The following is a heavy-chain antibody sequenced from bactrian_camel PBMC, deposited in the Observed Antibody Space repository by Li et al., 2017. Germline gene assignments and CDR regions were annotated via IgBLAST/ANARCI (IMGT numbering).Heavy chain of an antibody. J-gene: IGHJ6*01. CDR2: IYSDGGKT. D-gene: IGHD6*01. Sequence: QLVESGGGLVQPGDSVRLSCVASGFHVRSYYMIWARQVPGKGLEWLTSIYSDGGKTYTLESVKGRFSISRNDLNDTTYLQMDNVKSEDTALYYCTTSYGGDNAFGYWGRGTQVTVS. CDR3: TTSYGGDNAFGY. CDR1: GFHVRSYY. V-gene: IGHV3-2*01.